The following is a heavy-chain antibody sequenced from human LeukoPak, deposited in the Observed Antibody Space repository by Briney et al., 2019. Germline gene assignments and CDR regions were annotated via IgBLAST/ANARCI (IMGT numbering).Heavy chain of an antibody. CDR3: ERGSHDSSGYYIELNAEYFQH. D-gene: IGHD3-22*01. CDR2: INPSGGST. V-gene: IGHV1-46*01. J-gene: IGHJ1*01. Sequence: GASVKVSCKASGYTFTSYYMHWVRQAPGQGLEWMGIINPSGGSTSYAQKFQGRVTMTRDTSTSTVYMELSSLRSEDTAVYYCERGSHDSSGYYIELNAEYFQHWGQGTLVTVSS. CDR1: GYTFTSYY.